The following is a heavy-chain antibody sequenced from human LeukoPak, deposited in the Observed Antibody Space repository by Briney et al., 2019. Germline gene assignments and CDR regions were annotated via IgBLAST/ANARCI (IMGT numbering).Heavy chain of an antibody. V-gene: IGHV3-30*19. CDR1: GFTFRNHG. CDR2: ISYDGTNQ. D-gene: IGHD2-2*01. J-gene: IGHJ4*02. Sequence: GGSLRLSCAASGFTFRNHGMHWVRQAPGKGLEWVAVISYDGTNQYYADSVKGRFTISKGNSKNTLYLQISSLRSEDTAVYYCAREGEATKFCSSSSCIPDFWGQGTLVTVSS. CDR3: AREGEATKFCSSSSCIPDF.